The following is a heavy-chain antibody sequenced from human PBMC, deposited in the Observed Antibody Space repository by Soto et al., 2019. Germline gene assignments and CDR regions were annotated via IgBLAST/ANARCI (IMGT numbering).Heavy chain of an antibody. Sequence: ASVKVSCKASGYTFTGYYMHWVRQAPGQGLEWMGWINPNSGGTNYAQKFQGWVTMTRDTSISTAYMELSRLRSDDTAVYYCARSLIVDTAMVDLYYYYYGMDVWGQGTTVTVSS. V-gene: IGHV1-2*04. D-gene: IGHD5-18*01. CDR1: GYTFTGYY. CDR2: INPNSGGT. J-gene: IGHJ6*02. CDR3: ARSLIVDTAMVDLYYYYYGMDV.